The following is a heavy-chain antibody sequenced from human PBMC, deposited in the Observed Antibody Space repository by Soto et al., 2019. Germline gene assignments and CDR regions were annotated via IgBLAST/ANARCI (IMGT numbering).Heavy chain of an antibody. J-gene: IGHJ5*01. CDR1: GFSFSTFE. CDR2: ISDDSSRT. CDR3: VKGGWLDF. D-gene: IGHD3-16*01. Sequence: EVQLLESGGGLVQPGGSLRLSCAASGFSFSTFEMSWVRQAPGRGLEWVSFISDDSSRTYYADAVKGRFTISRDNSKYTLYLQMNSLTAEDTDVYACVKGGWLDFSGQGTLVTVSS. V-gene: IGHV3-23*01.